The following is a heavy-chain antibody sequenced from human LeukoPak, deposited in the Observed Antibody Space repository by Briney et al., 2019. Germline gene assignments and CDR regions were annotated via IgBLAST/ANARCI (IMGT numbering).Heavy chain of an antibody. D-gene: IGHD5-18*01. CDR3: ARDPKGGFSYGWGALDI. CDR1: GFTFSTSA. V-gene: IGHV3-30-3*01. CDR2: ISFDGTNK. Sequence: PGGSLRLSCAASGFTFSTSAMHWVRQAPGRGLEWVAVISFDGTNKYYTDSVKGRFIISRDNSKDTLYVQMNSLRAEDTAVYYCARDPKGGFSYGWGALDIWGQGTMVTVSS. J-gene: IGHJ3*02.